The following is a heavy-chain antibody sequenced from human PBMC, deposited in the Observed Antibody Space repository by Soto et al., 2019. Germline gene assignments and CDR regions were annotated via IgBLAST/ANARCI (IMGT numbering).Heavy chain of an antibody. D-gene: IGHD4-17*01. CDR2: IYSGGST. CDR1: GFTVSSNY. CDR3: ARDLYGPYYFDY. J-gene: IGHJ4*02. Sequence: EVQLVESGGGLVQPGGSLRLSCAASGFTVSSNYVSWVRQAPGKGLEWVSVIYSGGSTYYADSVKGRFTISRDNSKNTLYLQMNSLRAEDTAVYYCARDLYGPYYFDYWGQGTLVTVSS. V-gene: IGHV3-66*01.